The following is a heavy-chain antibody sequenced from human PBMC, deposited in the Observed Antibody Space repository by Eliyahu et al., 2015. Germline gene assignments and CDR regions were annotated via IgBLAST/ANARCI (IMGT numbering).Heavy chain of an antibody. CDR1: XGSISSSSYY. CDR2: IYYSGST. Sequence: QLQLQESGPGLVKPSETLSLTCTVSXGSISSSSYYWGWIRQPPGKGLEWIGSIYYSGSTYYNPSLKSRVTISVDTSKNQFSLKLSSVTAADTAVYYCARRAAAGTYNWFDPWGQGTLVTVSS. D-gene: IGHD6-13*01. J-gene: IGHJ5*02. V-gene: IGHV4-39*01. CDR3: ARRAAAGTYNWFDP.